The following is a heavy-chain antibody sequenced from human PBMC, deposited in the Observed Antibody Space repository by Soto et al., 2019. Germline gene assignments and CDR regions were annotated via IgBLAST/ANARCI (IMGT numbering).Heavy chain of an antibody. V-gene: IGHV3-30-3*01. CDR2: ISYDGSNK. CDR1: GFTFSSYA. CDR3: ASLLTYGEPYDY. D-gene: IGHD4-17*01. J-gene: IGHJ4*02. Sequence: QVQLVESGGGVVQPGRSLRLSCAASGFTFSSYAMHWVRQAPGKGLEWVAVISYDGSNKYYADSVKGRFTISRDNSKNTLYLQMNSLRAEDTAVYYCASLLTYGEPYDYWGQGTLVTVSS.